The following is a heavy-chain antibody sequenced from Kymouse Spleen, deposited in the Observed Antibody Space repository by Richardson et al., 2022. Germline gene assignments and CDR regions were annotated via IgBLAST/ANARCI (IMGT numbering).Heavy chain of an antibody. CDR3: ARDHGLWFGELGGSFDY. CDR2: ISSSSSYI. D-gene: IGHD3-10*01. V-gene: IGHV3-21*03. Sequence: EVQLVESGGGLVKPGGSLRLSCAASGFTFSSYSMNWVRQAPGKGLEWVSSISSSSSYIYYADSVKGRFTISRDNAKNSLYLQMNSLRAEDTAVYYCARDHGLWFGELGGSFDYWGQGTLVTVSS. CDR1: GFTFSSYS. J-gene: IGHJ4*02.